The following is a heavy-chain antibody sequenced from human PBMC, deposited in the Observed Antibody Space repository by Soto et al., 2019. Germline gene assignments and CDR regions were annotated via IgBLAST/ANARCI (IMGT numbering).Heavy chain of an antibody. CDR3: ARDRGAVTGQYFDY. CDR2: ISSSGTSA. D-gene: IGHD6-19*01. J-gene: IGHJ4*02. CDR1: GFTFSADS. V-gene: IGHV3-11*05. Sequence: QVQLEESGGGLVKPGGSLRLSCAASGFTFSADSMSWIRQAPNKGLEYISYISSSGTSANYADSVKGRFTISRDNAKNSLYLQMHSLRAEDTAVYYCARDRGAVTGQYFDYWGQGALVTVSS.